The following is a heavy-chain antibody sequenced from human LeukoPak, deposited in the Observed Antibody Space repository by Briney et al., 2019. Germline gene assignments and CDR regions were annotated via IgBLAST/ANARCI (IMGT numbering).Heavy chain of an antibody. CDR3: ARVRIGQQLDKYYYYAMDV. V-gene: IGHV1-2*02. CDR2: INPKNGDT. CDR1: GYTFIDYY. D-gene: IGHD6-13*01. J-gene: IGHJ6*02. Sequence: ASVKVSCKASGYTFIDYYLHWVRQAPGQGLEEMGWINPKNGDTNYVQKFQGRVTMTTDTSISTAYMEVSRLRSDDTAVYYCARVRIGQQLDKYYYYAMDVWGQGTTVTVSS.